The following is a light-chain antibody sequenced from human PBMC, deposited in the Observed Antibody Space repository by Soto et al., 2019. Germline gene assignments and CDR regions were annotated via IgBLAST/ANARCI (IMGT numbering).Light chain of an antibody. CDR1: QYINTR. V-gene: IGKV3-11*01. CDR3: HQRQSWPRT. CDR2: QTS. J-gene: IGKJ1*01. Sequence: EIVLTQSPATLSSFPGDRVTLSCRASQYINTRLALYQHRPGQSPRLLIYQTSLRAAGIPARFSASGSGTDFTLTISDVQPEDFALYYCHQRQSWPRTCGQGTKVDI.